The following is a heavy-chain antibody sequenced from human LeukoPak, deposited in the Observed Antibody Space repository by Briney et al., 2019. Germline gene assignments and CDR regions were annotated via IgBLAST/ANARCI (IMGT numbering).Heavy chain of an antibody. CDR3: ARLNPRYSSSFDY. CDR1: GFTFSDYY. V-gene: IGHV3-11*04. J-gene: IGHJ4*02. Sequence: GGSLRLSCAASGFTFSDYYMSWIRQAPGKGLEWVSYISSSGSTIYYADSVKGRFTISRDNAKNSLYLQMNSLRAEDTAVYYCARLNPRYSSSFDYWGQGTLVTVSS. CDR2: ISSSGSTI. D-gene: IGHD6-13*01.